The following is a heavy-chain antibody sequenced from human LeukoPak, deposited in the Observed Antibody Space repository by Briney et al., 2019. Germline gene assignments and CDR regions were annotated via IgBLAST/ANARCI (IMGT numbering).Heavy chain of an antibody. J-gene: IGHJ6*02. Sequence: GGSLRLSCAASGFTFSSYGMHWVRQAPGKGLEWVAVIWYDGSNEYYADSVKGRFTISRDNSKNTLFLQMNSLRAEDTAVYYCARDRALSSGDGMDVWGQGTTVTVFS. CDR1: GFTFSSYG. D-gene: IGHD6-19*01. CDR3: ARDRALSSGDGMDV. V-gene: IGHV3-33*01. CDR2: IWYDGSNE.